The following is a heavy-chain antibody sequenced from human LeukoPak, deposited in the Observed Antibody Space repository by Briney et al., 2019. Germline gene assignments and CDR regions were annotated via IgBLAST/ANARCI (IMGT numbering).Heavy chain of an antibody. CDR2: IGGSTTYI. Sequence: GGSLRLSCAVSAFPFSSYSINWVHQAPGKGLEWISSIGGSTTYIHYADSVRGRFTISRDSANNSVFLQMNSLRAEDTAMYFCAAYYYGSGSRALDYWGQGILVTVSS. J-gene: IGHJ4*02. CDR1: AFPFSSYS. CDR3: AAYYYGSGSRALDY. V-gene: IGHV3-21*01. D-gene: IGHD3-10*01.